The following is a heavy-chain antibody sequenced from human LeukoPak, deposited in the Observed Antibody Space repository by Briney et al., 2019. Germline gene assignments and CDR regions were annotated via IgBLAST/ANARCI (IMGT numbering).Heavy chain of an antibody. Sequence: GGSLRLSCAASGFTFRSYSLNWVRQAPGKGLEWVSYISSSSSIIYYADSVKGRFTISRDNAKNSLYLQMNSLRAEDTAVYYCARDADEYYDSSGYPRRGGFDYWGQGTLVTVSS. J-gene: IGHJ4*02. CDR3: ARDADEYYDSSGYPRRGGFDY. D-gene: IGHD3-22*01. CDR2: ISSSSSII. V-gene: IGHV3-48*01. CDR1: GFTFRSYS.